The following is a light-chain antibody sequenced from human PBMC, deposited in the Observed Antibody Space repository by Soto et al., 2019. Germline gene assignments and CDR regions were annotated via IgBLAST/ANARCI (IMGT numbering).Light chain of an antibody. CDR1: QSVSSN. V-gene: IGKV3-15*01. CDR2: DAS. Sequence: EIVSTQCPGTLSLSPGERATLSCRASQSVSSNLAWHQQKPGQAPRILMYDASTRATGISARFSGSGSGTEFTLTISSLQSEDFAVYYCQQYHNWPITFGQGTRLEIK. J-gene: IGKJ5*01. CDR3: QQYHNWPIT.